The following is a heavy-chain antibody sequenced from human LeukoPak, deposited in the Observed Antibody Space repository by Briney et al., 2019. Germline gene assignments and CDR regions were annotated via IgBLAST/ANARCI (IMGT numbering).Heavy chain of an antibody. D-gene: IGHD3-3*02. J-gene: IGHJ2*01. CDR3: ARVGDHFHWNLDL. CDR2: IYSGGTT. CDR1: GFTASTYY. Sequence: GESLRLSCAASGFTASTYYMNWVRRARGRGLEWVSIIYSGGTTYYADSVKGRFTISRDTSKNTLSLQMNSLRAEDTAVYFCARVGDHFHWNLDLWGRGTLVTVSS. V-gene: IGHV3-53*01.